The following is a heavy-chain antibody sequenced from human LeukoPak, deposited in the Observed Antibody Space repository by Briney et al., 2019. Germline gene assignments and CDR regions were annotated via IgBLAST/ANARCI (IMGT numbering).Heavy chain of an antibody. V-gene: IGHV3-23*01. CDR1: GFTFSSYA. D-gene: IGHD4-17*01. CDR3: AKDGTLLYGDYVWSYFYGMDV. Sequence: PGGSLRLSCAASGFTFSSYAMSWVRQAPGKGLEWVSAISSSGGSTYYADSVKGRFTISRDNSKNRLYLQMNSLRTEDTAVYYCAKDGTLLYGDYVWSYFYGMDVWGQGTTVTVSS. J-gene: IGHJ6*02. CDR2: ISSSGGST.